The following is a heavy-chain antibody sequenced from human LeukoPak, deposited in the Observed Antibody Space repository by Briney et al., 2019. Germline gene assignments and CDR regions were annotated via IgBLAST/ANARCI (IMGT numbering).Heavy chain of an antibody. CDR2: IRSKANSYAT. V-gene: IGHV3-73*01. CDR1: GFTFSGST. J-gene: IGHJ4*02. Sequence: GGSLRLSCAASGFTFSGSTMHWVRQASGKGLEWVGRIRSKANSYATAYAASVEGRFTISRDDSKNTAYLQMNSLKTEDTAMYYCTRSITGITAHFDYWGQGTLVTVSS. CDR3: TRSITGITAHFDY. D-gene: IGHD1-7*01.